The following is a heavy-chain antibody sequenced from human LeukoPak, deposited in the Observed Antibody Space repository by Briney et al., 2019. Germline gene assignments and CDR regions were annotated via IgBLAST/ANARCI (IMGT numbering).Heavy chain of an antibody. CDR2: INPNSGGT. V-gene: IGHV1-2*02. Sequence: ASVKVSFKASGYTFTDYYMHWVRQAPGQGLEWMGGINPNSGGTNYAQQFQGRVTMTRDTSISTAYMELSNLRSDDTAVYYCARGIAAAGGRWFDPWGQGTLVTVSS. J-gene: IGHJ5*02. CDR3: ARGIAAAGGRWFDP. D-gene: IGHD6-13*01. CDR1: GYTFTDYY.